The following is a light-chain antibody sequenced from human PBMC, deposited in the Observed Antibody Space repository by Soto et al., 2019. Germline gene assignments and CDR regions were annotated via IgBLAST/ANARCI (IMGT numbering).Light chain of an antibody. CDR3: QQYLNPPPNA. CDR1: QSFSSSY. Sequence: EIVLTQSPGTLSLSPGEIATLSCRASQSFSSSYLAWYQQKPGQAPRVLIHGASSRATGIPDRFSGSGSGTDFTLTISRLEPEDFSAYFLQQYLNPPPNAFGQGTKVEIK. J-gene: IGKJ2*01. CDR2: GAS. V-gene: IGKV3-20*01.